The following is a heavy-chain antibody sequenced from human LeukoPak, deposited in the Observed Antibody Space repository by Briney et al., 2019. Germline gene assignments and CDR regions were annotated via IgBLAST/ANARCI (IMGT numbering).Heavy chain of an antibody. CDR3: ARDLDMITFGGVIPLDH. J-gene: IGHJ4*02. Sequence: ASVKVSCKASGYTFTSYDINWVRQATGQGLEWMGWMNPNSGNTGYAQKFQGRVTITRNTSTSTAYMELRSLRSDDTAVYYCARDLDMITFGGVIPLDHWGQGTLVTVSS. D-gene: IGHD3-16*01. CDR1: GYTFTSYD. V-gene: IGHV1-8*03. CDR2: MNPNSGNT.